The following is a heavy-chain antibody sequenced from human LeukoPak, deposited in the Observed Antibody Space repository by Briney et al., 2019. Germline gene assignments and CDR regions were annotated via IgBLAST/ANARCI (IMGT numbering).Heavy chain of an antibody. CDR3: AKDVYEYYFDF. Sequence: GKSLRLSCAASGITFSSNAMSWVRQAPGKGLEWVSAISGSGDITYYADSVKGRFTISRDNSKNTLYLQMNSLRAEDTAVYYCAKDVYEYYFDFWGQGTLVTVSS. CDR1: GITFSSNA. D-gene: IGHD2-8*01. CDR2: ISGSGDIT. V-gene: IGHV3-23*01. J-gene: IGHJ4*02.